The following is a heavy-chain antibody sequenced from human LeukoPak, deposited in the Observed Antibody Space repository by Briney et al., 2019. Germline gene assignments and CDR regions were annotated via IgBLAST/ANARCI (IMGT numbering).Heavy chain of an antibody. CDR1: GGSVNSYY. CDR2: IYYSGST. J-gene: IGHJ6*02. V-gene: IGHV4-59*02. D-gene: IGHD3-10*01. CDR3: ARTSRHFYGSGSNLTPWPADMDV. Sequence: SETLSLTCTVSGGSVNSYYWTWIRQPPGKGLEWIGYIYYSGSTHYNPSLNSRVTISMDTSKNHFSLKLSSVTAADTAIYYCARTSRHFYGSGSNLTPWPADMDVWGQGTKVTVSS.